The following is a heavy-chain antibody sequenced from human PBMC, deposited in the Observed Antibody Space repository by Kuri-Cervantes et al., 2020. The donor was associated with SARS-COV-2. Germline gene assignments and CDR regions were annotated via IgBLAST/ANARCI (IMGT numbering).Heavy chain of an antibody. CDR1: GFTFSSYA. CDR2: IKSKTDGGTT. Sequence: GGSLRLSCAASGFTFSSYAMSWVRQAPGKGLEWVGRIKSKTDGGTTDYAAPVKGRFTISRDDSKNTLYLQMNSLKTEDTAVYYCTTVLVFGWFDPWGQGTLVTVSS. D-gene: IGHD3-16*01. V-gene: IGHV3-15*01. CDR3: TTVLVFGWFDP. J-gene: IGHJ5*02.